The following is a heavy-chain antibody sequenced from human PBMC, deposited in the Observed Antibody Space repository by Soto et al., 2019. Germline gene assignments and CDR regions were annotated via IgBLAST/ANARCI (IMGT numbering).Heavy chain of an antibody. Sequence: QLQLVESGGGVVQPGRSLRLSCAASGSTFSNYIMHWVRQAPGEGLEWVAFISYDGSNKDYADSVEGRFTISRDNSKSTLYLQLSSLRPEDTAVYYCAGGDNYYALGVWGQGTTVTVSS. CDR3: AGGDNYYALGV. CDR1: GSTFSNYI. D-gene: IGHD2-15*01. CDR2: ISYDGSNK. J-gene: IGHJ6*02. V-gene: IGHV3-30-3*01.